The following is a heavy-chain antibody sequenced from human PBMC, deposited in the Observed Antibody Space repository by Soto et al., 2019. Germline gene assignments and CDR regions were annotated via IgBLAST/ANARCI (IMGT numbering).Heavy chain of an antibody. CDR3: AKPGGSGRSSHPYYFDY. CDR2: ISGSGGST. CDR1: GFTFSSYA. D-gene: IGHD3-10*01. Sequence: GGSLRLSCAASGFTFSSYAMSWVRQAPGKGLEWVSAISGSGGSTYYADSVKGRFTISRDNSKNTLYLQMNSLRAEDTAVYYYAKPGGSGRSSHPYYFDYWGQGTLVTVSS. J-gene: IGHJ4*02. V-gene: IGHV3-23*01.